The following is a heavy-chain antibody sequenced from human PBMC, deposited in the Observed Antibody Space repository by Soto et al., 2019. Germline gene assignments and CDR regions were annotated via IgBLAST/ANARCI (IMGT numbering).Heavy chain of an antibody. J-gene: IGHJ5*02. CDR1: GVSISSDY. Sequence: QVQLQESGPGLVKTSETLSLTCTVSGVSISSDYWSWIRLPPGKGLEWIAYTNIRGSTNYNPSLRRRVIISVDASKNELSLKLSSVTAADTAVYYCARSATMVRGRGFDPWGQGILVTVSS. D-gene: IGHD3-10*01. CDR3: ARSATMVRGRGFDP. CDR2: TNIRGST. V-gene: IGHV4-59*01.